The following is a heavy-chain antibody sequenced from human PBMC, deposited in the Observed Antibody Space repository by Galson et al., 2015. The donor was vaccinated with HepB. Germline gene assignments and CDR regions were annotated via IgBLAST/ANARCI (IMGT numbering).Heavy chain of an antibody. D-gene: IGHD3-22*01. Sequence: SLRLSCAASGFTFSSYAMHWVRQAPGKGLEYVSAISSNGGSTYYADSVKGRFTISRDNSKNTLYLQMSSLRAEDTAVYYCVRFSPLNYYDSSGYYFDQQDYWGQGTLVTVSS. J-gene: IGHJ4*02. CDR1: GFTFSSYA. CDR2: ISSNGGST. V-gene: IGHV3-64D*06. CDR3: VRFSPLNYYDSSGYYFDQQDY.